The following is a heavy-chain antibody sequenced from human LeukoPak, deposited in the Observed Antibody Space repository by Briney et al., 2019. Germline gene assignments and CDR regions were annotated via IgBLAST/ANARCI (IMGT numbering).Heavy chain of an antibody. J-gene: IGHJ4*02. CDR2: IIPIFGTA. CDR3: ARVRLTYDYVWGSYRRRKYYFDY. D-gene: IGHD3-16*02. CDR1: GGTFSSYA. V-gene: IGHV1-69*13. Sequence: GASVKVSCKASGGTFSSYAISWVRQAPGQGLEWMGGIIPIFGTANYAQKFQGRVTITADESTSTAYMELSSLRSEDTAVYYCARVRLTYDYVWGSYRRRKYYFDYWGQGTLVTVSS.